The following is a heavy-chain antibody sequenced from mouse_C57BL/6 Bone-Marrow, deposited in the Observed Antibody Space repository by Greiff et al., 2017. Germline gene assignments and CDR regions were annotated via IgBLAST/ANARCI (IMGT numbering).Heavy chain of an antibody. CDR2: INPYNGGT. V-gene: IGHV1-19*01. J-gene: IGHJ4*01. Sequence: EVQLKQSGPVLVKPGASVKMSCKASGYTFTDYYMNWVKQRHGTSLEWIGVINPYNGGTSYNQKFKGKATLTVDKSTSTTYIELNSLTSEDSADYDCARRTPGYYYAMDYWGQGTSVTVSS. CDR3: ARRTPGYYYAMDY. CDR1: GYTFTDYY.